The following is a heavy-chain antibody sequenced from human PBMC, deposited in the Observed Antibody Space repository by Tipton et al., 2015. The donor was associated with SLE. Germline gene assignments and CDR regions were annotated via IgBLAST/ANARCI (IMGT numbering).Heavy chain of an antibody. J-gene: IGHJ6*02. CDR3: ARDVGVVVSTAKRGFFSYYGMDV. Sequence: RSLRLSCVVSGFTFGEFAFHWVRQAPGKGLEWVSSINVDNGRIGYADSVKGRFTISRDKAKDTLYLQMNSLGTEDTALYYRARDVGVVVSTAKRGFFSYYGMDVWGQGTTVIVSS. D-gene: IGHD2-2*01. CDR2: INVDNGRI. CDR1: GFTFGEFA. V-gene: IGHV3-9*01.